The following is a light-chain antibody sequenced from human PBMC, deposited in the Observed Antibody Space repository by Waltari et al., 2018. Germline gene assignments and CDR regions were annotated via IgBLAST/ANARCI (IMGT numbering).Light chain of an antibody. CDR3: QQYDISPLT. CDR2: GAS. V-gene: IGKV3-20*01. J-gene: IGKJ4*01. CDR1: QTVRTTY. Sequence: EIVLTQSPGTLSLSPGERATLSCRASQTVRTTYLAWYQQKPGQAPTLLTYGASTRGTGIPDRFSGSGSETDFSLTISSLEPEDFAVYYCQQYDISPLTFGGGTKVEIK.